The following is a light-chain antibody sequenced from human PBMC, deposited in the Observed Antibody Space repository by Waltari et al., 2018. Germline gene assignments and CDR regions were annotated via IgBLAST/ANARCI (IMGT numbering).Light chain of an antibody. CDR3: QVLDITGNHI. Sequence: QPVLTQPPSLSASPGASARLPCTLSSDLSVESQDISWYQQKPGSAPSFFLYYYSDSDKRLGAGVPSRVSASKETSRNTAFLVISGLRSEDEADYYCQVLDITGNHIFGGGTRLTVL. V-gene: IGLV5-37*01. J-gene: IGLJ2*01. CDR1: SDLSVESQD. CDR2: YYSDSDK.